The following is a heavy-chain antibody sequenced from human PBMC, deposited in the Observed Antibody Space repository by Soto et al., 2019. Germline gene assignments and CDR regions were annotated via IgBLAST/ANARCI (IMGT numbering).Heavy chain of an antibody. D-gene: IGHD4-17*01. J-gene: IGHJ3*02. CDR2: IYYSGST. Sequence: SETLSLTCTVSGGSISSGGYYWSWIRQHPGKGLEWIGYIYYSGSTYYNPSLKSRVTISVDTSKNQFSLKLSPVTAADTAVYYCARDKFTGGDYVRGAFDIWGQGTMVTVSS. CDR1: GGSISSGGYY. CDR3: ARDKFTGGDYVRGAFDI. V-gene: IGHV4-31*03.